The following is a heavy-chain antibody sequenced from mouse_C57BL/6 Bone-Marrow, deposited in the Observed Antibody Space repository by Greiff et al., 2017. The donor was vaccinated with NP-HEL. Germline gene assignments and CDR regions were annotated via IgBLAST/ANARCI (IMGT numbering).Heavy chain of an antibody. D-gene: IGHD4-1*01. CDR3: ARDGSGTSFYAMDY. CDR1: GFTFSDFY. J-gene: IGHJ4*01. V-gene: IGHV7-1*01. CDR2: SRNKANDYTT. Sequence: EVKLVESGGGLVQSGRSLRLSCATSGFTFSDFYMEWVRQAPGKGLEWIAASRNKANDYTTEYSASVKGRFIVSRDTSQSILYLQMNALRAEDTAIYYCARDGSGTSFYAMDYWGQGTSVTVSS.